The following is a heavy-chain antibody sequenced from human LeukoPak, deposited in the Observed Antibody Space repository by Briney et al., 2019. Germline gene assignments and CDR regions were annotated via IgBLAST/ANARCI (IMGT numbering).Heavy chain of an antibody. CDR2: VSTYNGDT. CDR1: GYTFTDFG. J-gene: IGHJ1*01. D-gene: IGHD1-14*01. CDR3: ARAESMALYFLY. V-gene: IGHV1-18*01. Sequence: EASVKVSCKASGYTFTDFGLIWVQQAPGQGLEWMGWVSTYNGDTDYAKKFQDRVTMTTESSTQTTFMELRNLRSDDTAVYYCARAESMALYFLYWGQGTLVSVSS.